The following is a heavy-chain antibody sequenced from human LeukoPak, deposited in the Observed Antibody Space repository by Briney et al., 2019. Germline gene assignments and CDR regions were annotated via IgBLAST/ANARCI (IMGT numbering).Heavy chain of an antibody. Sequence: PGGSLRLSCAASGFTFSDYEINWVRQAPGKGLEWVSCISTSGSTTYYADSVKGRFTISRDNAKNSLFLQMNTLTAEDTAVYNCARGALHVFDYWGQGTPVTVSS. J-gene: IGHJ4*02. CDR1: GFTFSDYE. D-gene: IGHD3-10*02. CDR3: ARGALHVFDY. V-gene: IGHV3-48*03. CDR2: ISTSGSTT.